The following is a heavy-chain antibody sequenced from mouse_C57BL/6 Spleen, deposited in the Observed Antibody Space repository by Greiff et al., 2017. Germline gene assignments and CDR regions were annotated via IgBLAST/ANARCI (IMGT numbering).Heavy chain of an antibody. CDR3: ARRGNYSAMDY. CDR2: INPYNGGT. V-gene: IGHV1-19*01. D-gene: IGHD2-1*01. J-gene: IGHJ4*01. CDR1: GYTFTDYY. Sequence: EVQLQQSGPVLVKPGASVKMSCKASGYTFTDYYMNWVKQSHGKSLEWIGVINPYNGGTSYNQKFKGKATLTVDKSSSTAYMELNSLTSEDSAVYYCARRGNYSAMDYWGQGTSVTVSS.